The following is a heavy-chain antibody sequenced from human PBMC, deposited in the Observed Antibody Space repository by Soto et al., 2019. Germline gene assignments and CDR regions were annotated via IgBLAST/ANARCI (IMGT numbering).Heavy chain of an antibody. CDR3: ARVRGGDYGGYFDL. CDR2: IGTAGDT. Sequence: EVQLVESGGGLVQPGGSLRLSCAASGFTFSSYDMHWVRQATGKGLEWVSAIGTAGDTYYPGSVKGRFTISRENAKNSLYLQMNSLRAGDTAVYYCARVRGGDYGGYFDLWGRGTLVTVSS. D-gene: IGHD4-17*01. J-gene: IGHJ2*01. V-gene: IGHV3-13*01. CDR1: GFTFSSYD.